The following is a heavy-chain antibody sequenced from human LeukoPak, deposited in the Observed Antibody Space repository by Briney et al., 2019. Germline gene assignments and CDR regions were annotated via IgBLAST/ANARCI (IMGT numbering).Heavy chain of an antibody. Sequence: SETLSLTCAVSGYSISSGYYWGWIRQPPGKGLEWIGSIFHSGSTYYNPSLKGRVTISVDTSKNQFSLKLSSVTAADTAVYYCARGASFGYWGQGTLVTVSS. V-gene: IGHV4-38-2*01. CDR1: GYSISSGYY. CDR3: ARGASFGY. J-gene: IGHJ4*02. CDR2: IFHSGST.